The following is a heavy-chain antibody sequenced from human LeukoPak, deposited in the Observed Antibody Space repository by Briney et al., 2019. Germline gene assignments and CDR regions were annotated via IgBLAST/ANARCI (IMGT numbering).Heavy chain of an antibody. CDR2: IYYSGST. CDR3: ARGPGGWYFY. CDR1: GGSISSYY. V-gene: IGHV4-59*01. J-gene: IGHJ4*02. D-gene: IGHD6-19*01. Sequence: SETLSLTCTVSGGSISSYYWSWIRQPPGKGLEWIGYIYYSGSTNYNPSLKSRVTISVDTFKNQFSLKLSSVTAADTAVYYCARGPGGWYFYWGQGTLVTVSS.